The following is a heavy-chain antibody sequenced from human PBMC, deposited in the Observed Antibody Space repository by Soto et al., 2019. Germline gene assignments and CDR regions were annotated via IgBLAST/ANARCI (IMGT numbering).Heavy chain of an antibody. Sequence: EVQLLESGGGLVQPGGSLRLSCAASGFTAMSWVRQAPGKGLEWVSVISGSGGSTYYADSVKGRFTISRDNSKNTLYLQMNSLRAEDTAVYYCAKLSSGWCGPFDYWGQGTLVTVSS. CDR2: ISGSGGST. V-gene: IGHV3-23*01. J-gene: IGHJ4*02. CDR3: AKLSSGWCGPFDY. D-gene: IGHD6-19*01. CDR1: GFTA.